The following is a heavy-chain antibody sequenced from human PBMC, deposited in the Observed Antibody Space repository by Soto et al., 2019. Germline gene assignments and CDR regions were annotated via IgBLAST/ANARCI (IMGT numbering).Heavy chain of an antibody. Sequence: QVHLQESGPGLVKPSQTLSLTCSVSGGSISSADYFWTWIRQSPGKGLEWMGYIFHSGTTYYNPSPKCRLVISIETAKKQFSLRLTSVTAADSAVYFCAREPYSPKDRNDFLGQGTLGTVSS. J-gene: IGHJ4*02. CDR1: GGSISSADYF. V-gene: IGHV4-30-4*01. D-gene: IGHD4-4*01. CDR3: AREPYSPKDRNDF. CDR2: IFHSGTT.